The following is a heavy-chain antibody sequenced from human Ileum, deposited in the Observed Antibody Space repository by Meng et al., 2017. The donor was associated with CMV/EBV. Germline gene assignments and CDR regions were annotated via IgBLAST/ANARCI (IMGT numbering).Heavy chain of an antibody. V-gene: IGHV1-45*02. D-gene: IGHD2-21*01. J-gene: IGHJ5*01. Sequence: MQWVQSGDEVTTTGAFVTISCKASGYTFTYPSLHWVRQAPGQELEWMGWITIYNGNTHYAQRFQDRLTITRHNSLHTAYMELNSLTSRDTGVYFCVRSSLYGDPYFFDSWGQGTLVTVSS. CDR3: VRSSLYGDPYFFDS. CDR2: ITIYNGNT. CDR1: GYTFTYPS.